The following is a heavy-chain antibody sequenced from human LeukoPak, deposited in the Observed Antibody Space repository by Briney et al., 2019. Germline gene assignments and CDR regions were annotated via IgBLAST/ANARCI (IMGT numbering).Heavy chain of an antibody. J-gene: IGHJ4*02. CDR1: GGSISSSSYY. Sequence: PSETLSLTCTVSGGSISSSSYYWGWIRQPPGKGLEWIGSIYYSGSTYYNPSLKSRVTISVDTSKNQFSLKLSSVTAADTAVYYCARSGAVVGTFDYWGQGTLVTVSS. CDR2: IYYSGST. CDR3: ARSGAVVGTFDY. V-gene: IGHV4-39*01. D-gene: IGHD6-19*01.